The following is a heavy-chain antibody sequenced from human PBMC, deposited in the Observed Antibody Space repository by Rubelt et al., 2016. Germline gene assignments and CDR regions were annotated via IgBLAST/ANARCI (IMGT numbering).Heavy chain of an antibody. Sequence: QVQLQQWGAGLLKPSETLSLTCAVYGGSFSGYYWSWIRQPPGKGLEWIGEINHSGSTNYNPSLKSLCSILLDTSKNQFSLKLSSVTAADTAVYYCARALPLVIAAAGLDWFDPWGQGTLVTVSS. CDR2: INHSGST. J-gene: IGHJ5*02. D-gene: IGHD6-13*01. CDR1: GGSFSGYY. V-gene: IGHV4-34*01. CDR3: ARALPLVIAAAGLDWFDP.